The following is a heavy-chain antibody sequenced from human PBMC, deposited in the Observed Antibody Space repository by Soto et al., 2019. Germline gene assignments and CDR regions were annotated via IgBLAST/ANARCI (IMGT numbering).Heavy chain of an antibody. Sequence: GGSLRLSCAASGFTFSSYGMHWVRQAPGKGLEWVAVIWYDGSNKYYADSVKGRFTISRDNSKNTLYLQMNSLRAEDTAVYYCARAGYILRYGMDVWGQGTTVTVSS. D-gene: IGHD3-9*01. V-gene: IGHV3-33*01. J-gene: IGHJ6*02. CDR1: GFTFSSYG. CDR2: IWYDGSNK. CDR3: ARAGYILRYGMDV.